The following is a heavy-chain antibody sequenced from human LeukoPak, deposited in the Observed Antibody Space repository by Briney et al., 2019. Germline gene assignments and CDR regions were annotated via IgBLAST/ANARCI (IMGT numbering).Heavy chain of an antibody. Sequence: PGGTLRLSCAASGFTFSSYGMHWVRQAPGKGLEWVAFIRYEGSNKYYADSVKGRFTISRDNSKNTLYLQMNSLRAEDTAVYYCAKTYYYDSSGSFDYWGQGTLVTVSS. CDR3: AKTYYYDSSGSFDY. V-gene: IGHV3-30*02. D-gene: IGHD3-22*01. CDR2: IRYEGSNK. CDR1: GFTFSSYG. J-gene: IGHJ4*02.